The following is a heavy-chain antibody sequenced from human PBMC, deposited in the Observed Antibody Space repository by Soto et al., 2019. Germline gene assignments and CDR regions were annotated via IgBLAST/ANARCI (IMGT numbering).Heavy chain of an antibody. CDR1: GGSFSGYY. CDR2: INHSGST. Sequence: KPSETLSLTCAVYGGSFSGYYWSWIRQPPGKGLEWIGEINHSGSTNYNPSLKSRVTISVDTSKNQFSLKLSSVTAADTAVYYCARRQGRILTGYYKIKPFDYWGQGTLVTVSS. D-gene: IGHD3-9*01. J-gene: IGHJ4*02. V-gene: IGHV4-34*01. CDR3: ARRQGRILTGYYKIKPFDY.